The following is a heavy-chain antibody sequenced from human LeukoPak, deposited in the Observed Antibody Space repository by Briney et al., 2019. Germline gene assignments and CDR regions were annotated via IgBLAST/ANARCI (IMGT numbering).Heavy chain of an antibody. CDR3: VKDYSTIAAAANPLFDY. CDR2: ITGSGDTA. V-gene: IGHV3-23*01. D-gene: IGHD6-25*01. Sequence: GGSLRLSCAASGFTFSSYAVTWVRQAPGKGLEWDSSITGSGDTAFYADSVKGRFTISRDNSKNILYLQVHSLRVEDTAVYYCVKDYSTIAAAANPLFDYWGQGALVTVSS. J-gene: IGHJ4*02. CDR1: GFTFSSYA.